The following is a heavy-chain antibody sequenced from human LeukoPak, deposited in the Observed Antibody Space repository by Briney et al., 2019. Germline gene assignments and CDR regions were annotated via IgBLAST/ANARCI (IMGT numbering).Heavy chain of an antibody. CDR3: ARAGGVKTAALDLDY. CDR1: GGSINTYY. J-gene: IGHJ4*02. CDR2: IYYSGSA. V-gene: IGHV4-59*01. Sequence: PSETLSLTCTVSGGSINTYYWSWIRQPPGKGLEWIGYIYYSGSANHNPSLKSRVTISRDTSKNQFSLKLTSVTTADTAVYYCARAGGVKTAALDLDYWGQGTLVTVSS. D-gene: IGHD6-25*01.